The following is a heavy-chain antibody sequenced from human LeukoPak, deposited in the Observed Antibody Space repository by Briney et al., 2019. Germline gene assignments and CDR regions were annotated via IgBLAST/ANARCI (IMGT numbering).Heavy chain of an antibody. CDR2: IIPIFGTA. Sequence: GASVKVSCKASGYTFTSYGISWVRQAPGQGLEWMGGIIPIFGTANYAQKFQGRVTITADTSTRTAYMELRSLRSDDTAVYYCARRLDIVVSIAFDIWGQGTMVTVSS. J-gene: IGHJ3*02. D-gene: IGHD5-12*01. CDR3: ARRLDIVVSIAFDI. V-gene: IGHV1-69*06. CDR1: GYTFTSYG.